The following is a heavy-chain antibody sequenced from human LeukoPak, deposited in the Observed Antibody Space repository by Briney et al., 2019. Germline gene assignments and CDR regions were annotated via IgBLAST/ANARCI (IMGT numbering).Heavy chain of an antibody. Sequence: ASVKVSCKASGYTFSSYGVTWVRQAPGQGLEWMGWISGDSDSTNYAQKFQDKVTMTTDTSTNTAYLELRSLTSDDTAIYHCARGRIYYDGSGHYYPDYWGQGTLLTVSS. D-gene: IGHD3-22*01. CDR2: ISGDSDST. CDR3: ARGRIYYDGSGHYYPDY. CDR1: GYTFSSYG. V-gene: IGHV1-18*01. J-gene: IGHJ4*02.